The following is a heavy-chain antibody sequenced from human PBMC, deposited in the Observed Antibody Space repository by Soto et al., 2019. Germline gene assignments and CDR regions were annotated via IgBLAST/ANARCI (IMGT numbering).Heavy chain of an antibody. V-gene: IGHV3-11*01. CDR2: IDNSGTIK. CDR3: ARIEGDCSGGSCYSGGFDY. CDR1: GFTFSDYY. Sequence: GSLRLSCAASGFTFSDYYMTWIRQAPGKGLEWVSYIDNSGTIKYYADSVKGRFTISRDNTKNSLSLQMNSLGAEDTAIYYCARIEGDCSGGSCYSGGFDYWGQGALVTVSS. J-gene: IGHJ4*02. D-gene: IGHD2-15*01.